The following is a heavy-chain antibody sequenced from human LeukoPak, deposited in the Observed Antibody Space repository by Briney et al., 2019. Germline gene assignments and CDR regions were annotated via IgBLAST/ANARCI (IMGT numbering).Heavy chain of an antibody. V-gene: IGHV4-61*05. J-gene: IGHJ4*02. Sequence: PSETLSLTCTVSGGSISSSSYYWGWIRQPPGKGLEWIGYIYYSGSTNYNPSLKSRVTISVDTSKNQFSLKLSSVTAADTAVYYCAGYDILTGYLLWGQGTLVTVSS. CDR3: AGYDILTGYLL. CDR2: IYYSGST. D-gene: IGHD3-9*01. CDR1: GGSISSSSYY.